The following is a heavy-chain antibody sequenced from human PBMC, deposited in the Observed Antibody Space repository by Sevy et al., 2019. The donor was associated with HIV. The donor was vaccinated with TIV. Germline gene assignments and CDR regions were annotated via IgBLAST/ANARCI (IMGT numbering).Heavy chain of an antibody. CDR1: GFTFSSYA. D-gene: IGHD6-13*01. V-gene: IGHV3-23*01. J-gene: IGHJ4*02. CDR2: ISGSGGST. Sequence: GGSLRLSCAASGFTFSSYAMSWVRHAPGKGLEWVSAISGSGGSTYYADSVKGRFTISRDNSKNTLSLQMNSLRAEDTAVYYCAKLTTGLAAAGYFDYWGQGTLVTVSS. CDR3: AKLTTGLAAAGYFDY.